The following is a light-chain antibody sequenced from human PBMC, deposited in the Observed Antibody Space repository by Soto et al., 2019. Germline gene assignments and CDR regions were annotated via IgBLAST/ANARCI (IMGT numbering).Light chain of an antibody. CDR2: AAS. CDR3: QQYGTSLTWT. Sequence: EIVLTQSPGTLSLSPGERATLSCRASQSVSSGYLAWYQQKPGQAPRLLIYAASSRATGIPDRFSGSGSGTDFTLTISRLEPEDFAVYYCQQYGTSLTWTFGQGTKLEIK. J-gene: IGKJ1*01. V-gene: IGKV3-20*01. CDR1: QSVSSGY.